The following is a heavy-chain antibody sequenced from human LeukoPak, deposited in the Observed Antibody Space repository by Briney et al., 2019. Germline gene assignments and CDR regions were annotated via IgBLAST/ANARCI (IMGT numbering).Heavy chain of an antibody. V-gene: IGHV3-23*01. CDR3: AKDLDIVVVPAAMYAFDI. CDR1: GFTFSSYA. J-gene: IGHJ3*02. Sequence: PGGSLRLSCAASGFTFSSYAMSWVRQAPGKGLEWVSAISGSGGSTYYADSVKGRFTISRDNSKNTLYLQMNSLRAEDTAVYYCAKDLDIVVVPAAMYAFDIWGQGTMVTVSS. D-gene: IGHD2-2*01. CDR2: ISGSGGST.